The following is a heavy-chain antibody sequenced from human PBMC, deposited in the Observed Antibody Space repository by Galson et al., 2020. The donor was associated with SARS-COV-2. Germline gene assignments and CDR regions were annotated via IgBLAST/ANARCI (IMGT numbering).Heavy chain of an antibody. J-gene: IGHJ6*02. V-gene: IGHV4-31*03. CDR2: IYYTGNT. CDR3: AKTYVSNFMANYFYYGMDV. CDR1: GGSISGNDYY. Sequence: ETSETLSLTCTVSGGSISGNDYYWAWIRQFPGKGLEWIGYIYYTGNTYYNPSLKSRITLSVDTSENQFSLRLNSVTAADTAVYFCAKTYVSNFMANYFYYGMDVWGQGTTVTVSS. D-gene: IGHD3-10*02.